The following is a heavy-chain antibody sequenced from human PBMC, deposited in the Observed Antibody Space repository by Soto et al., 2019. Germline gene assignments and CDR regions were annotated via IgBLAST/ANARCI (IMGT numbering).Heavy chain of an antibody. Sequence: SVKVSCKASGGTFSSYAISWVRQAPGQGLEWMGGIIPIFGTANYAQKFQGRVTITADESTSTAYMELRSLRSDDTAVYYCARDLGSSGLFDIWGQGTMVTVSS. CDR1: GGTFSSYA. CDR2: IIPIFGTA. CDR3: ARDLGSSGLFDI. D-gene: IGHD6-19*01. J-gene: IGHJ3*02. V-gene: IGHV1-69*13.